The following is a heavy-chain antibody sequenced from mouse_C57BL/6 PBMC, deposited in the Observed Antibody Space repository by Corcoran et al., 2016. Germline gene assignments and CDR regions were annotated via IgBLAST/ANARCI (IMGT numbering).Heavy chain of an antibody. CDR1: GYTFTTYG. Sequence: QIQLVQSGPELKKPGETVKISCKASGYTFTTYGMSWVKQAPGKGLKWMGWINTYSGVPTYADDFKGRFAFSLETSASTAYLQINNLKNEDTATYFCARGSYGSSSSFDYWGQGTTLTVSS. CDR2: INTYSGVP. D-gene: IGHD1-1*01. J-gene: IGHJ2*01. CDR3: ARGSYGSSSSFDY. V-gene: IGHV9-3*01.